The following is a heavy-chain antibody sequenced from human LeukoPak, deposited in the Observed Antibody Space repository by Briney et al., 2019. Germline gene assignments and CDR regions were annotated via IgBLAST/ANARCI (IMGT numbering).Heavy chain of an antibody. D-gene: IGHD1-26*01. CDR2: MYYTGST. V-gene: IGHV4-59*01. CDR3: ARDGCPTTKSGCVGNWFDP. CDR1: GGSISSYY. J-gene: IGHJ5*02. Sequence: SETLSLTCTVSGGSISSYYWSWIRQPPGKGLEWIGYMYYTGSTNYNPSLKSRLTISVDTSKNQFSLRLSSVTAADTAVYYCARDGCPTTKSGCVGNWFDPWGQGTLVTVSS.